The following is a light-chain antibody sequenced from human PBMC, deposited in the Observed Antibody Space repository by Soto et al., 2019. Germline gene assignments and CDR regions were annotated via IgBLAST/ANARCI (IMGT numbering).Light chain of an antibody. CDR1: QSVSNSY. Sequence: EIVLTQSPGTLSLSPGERGTLSCRASQSVSNSYLAWFQQRPGQAPRLLIYSASSRATGIPDRFSGSGSGRDFTLTISRLEPEDSAVYYCQQFGDSQFTFGPGTKVDIK. CDR2: SAS. CDR3: QQFGDSQFT. J-gene: IGKJ3*01. V-gene: IGKV3-20*01.